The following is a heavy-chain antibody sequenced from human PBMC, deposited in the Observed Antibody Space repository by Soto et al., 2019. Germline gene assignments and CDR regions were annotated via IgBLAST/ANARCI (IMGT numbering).Heavy chain of an antibody. Sequence: SETLSLTCTVSGGSISSGDYSWSWIRQPPGKGLEWIGYIYYSGSTYYNPSLKSRVTISVDTSKNQFSLKLSSVTAADTAVYYCAREYYGGKSGRAFVIWGQATMVTVS. CDR1: GGSISSGDYS. D-gene: IGHD4-17*01. CDR2: IYYSGST. J-gene: IGHJ3*02. V-gene: IGHV4-30-4*01. CDR3: AREYYGGKSGRAFVI.